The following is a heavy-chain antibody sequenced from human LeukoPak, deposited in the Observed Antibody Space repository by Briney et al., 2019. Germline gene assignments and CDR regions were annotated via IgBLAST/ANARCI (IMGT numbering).Heavy chain of an antibody. CDR1: GGSISNSSYY. CDR2: MYYSGST. D-gene: IGHD1-26*01. CDR3: ARHGGGGESYPRVFDY. V-gene: IGHV4-39*01. Sequence: SETLSLTCTVSGGSISNSSYYWGWIRQPPGKGLEWIGSMYYSGSTYYNPSLKSRATISVDTSKNQFSLKLSSMTAADTAVYYCARHGGGGESYPRVFDYWGRGNLVTVSS. J-gene: IGHJ4*02.